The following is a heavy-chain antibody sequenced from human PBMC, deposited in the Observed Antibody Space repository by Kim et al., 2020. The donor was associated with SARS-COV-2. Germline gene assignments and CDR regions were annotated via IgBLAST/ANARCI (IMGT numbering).Heavy chain of an antibody. V-gene: IGHV1-69*13. J-gene: IGHJ6*02. CDR2: IIPIFGTA. CDR3: ARVPILGISPPGDYYGMDV. D-gene: IGHD7-27*01. Sequence: SVKVSCKASGGTFSSYAISWVRQAPGQGLEWMGGIIPIFGTANYAQKFQGRVTITADESTSTAYMELSSLRSEDTAVYYCARVPILGISPPGDYYGMDVWGQGTTVTVSS. CDR1: GGTFSSYA.